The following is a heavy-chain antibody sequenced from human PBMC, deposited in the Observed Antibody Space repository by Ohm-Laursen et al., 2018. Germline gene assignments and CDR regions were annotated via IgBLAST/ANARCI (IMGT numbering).Heavy chain of an antibody. V-gene: IGHV4-31*01. Sequence: SQTLSLTWTVSGGSISSGGYYWSWIRQHPGKGLEWIGYIYYSGSTYYNPSLKSQVTISVDTSKNQFSLKLSSVTAADTAVYYCARNGRVAARGGVFFDYWGQGTLVTVSS. CDR3: ARNGRVAARGGVFFDY. CDR2: IYYSGST. J-gene: IGHJ4*02. CDR1: GGSISSGGYY. D-gene: IGHD6-13*01.